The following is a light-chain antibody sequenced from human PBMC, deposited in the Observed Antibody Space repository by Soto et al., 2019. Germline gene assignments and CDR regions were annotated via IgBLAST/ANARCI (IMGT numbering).Light chain of an antibody. J-gene: IGLJ1*01. CDR3: NSYAGSNNFL. CDR2: EVS. CDR1: SSDVGGYNY. Sequence: QSVLTQPPSASGSPGQSVTISCTGTSSDVGGYNYVSWYQQHPGKAPKLMIYEVSKRPSGVPDRFSGSKSGNTASLTVSGLQAEDEAEYYCNSYAGSNNFLFGTGTKLTVL. V-gene: IGLV2-8*01.